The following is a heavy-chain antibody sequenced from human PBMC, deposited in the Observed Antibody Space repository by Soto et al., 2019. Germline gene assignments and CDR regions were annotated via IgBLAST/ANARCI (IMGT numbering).Heavy chain of an antibody. D-gene: IGHD5-18*01. CDR2: IYYNGNT. V-gene: IGHV4-59*01. CDR1: GGSISSDY. J-gene: IGHJ4*02. Sequence: QVQLQESGPGLVKPSETLSLTCTVSGGSISSDYWTWIRQPPGGRLEWIGYIYYNGNTNYNSSLKSRVTISIDTSKNQFSLKLNSVTAADPAVYFCARLAYTSGFTFDYWGRGTLVTVSS. CDR3: ARLAYTSGFTFDY.